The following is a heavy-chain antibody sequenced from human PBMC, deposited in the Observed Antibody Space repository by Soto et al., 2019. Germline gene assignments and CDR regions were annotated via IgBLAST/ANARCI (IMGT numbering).Heavy chain of an antibody. V-gene: IGHV5-10-1*01. CDR3: ARHRPIYYYYGMDV. CDR1: GCSFISYW. Sequence: GESLKISCKCSGCSFISYWIILVRQITGKGLEWMGRIDPSDSYTNYSPSFQGHVTISADKSISTACLQWSSLKASDTAMYYCARHRPIYYYYGMDVWGQGTTVTVSS. CDR2: IDPSDSYT. J-gene: IGHJ6*02.